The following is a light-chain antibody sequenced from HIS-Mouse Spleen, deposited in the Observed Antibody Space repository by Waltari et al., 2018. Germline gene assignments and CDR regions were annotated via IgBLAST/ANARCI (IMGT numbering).Light chain of an antibody. CDR1: SSNIGSNT. Sequence: QSVLTPPPSASGTPGQRVTISGSGSSSNIGSNTVNWYQQLPGTAPKLLIYSNKQRPSGVPDRFSGSKSGTSASLAISGLQSEDEADYYCAAWDDSLNGWVFGGGTKLTVL. CDR2: SNK. V-gene: IGLV1-44*01. CDR3: AAWDDSLNGWV. J-gene: IGLJ3*02.